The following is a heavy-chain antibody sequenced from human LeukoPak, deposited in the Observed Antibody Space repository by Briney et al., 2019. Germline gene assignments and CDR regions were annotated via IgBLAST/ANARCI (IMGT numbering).Heavy chain of an antibody. Sequence: PSETLSLTCTVSGGSISSYYWSWIRQPPGKGLEWIGYIYYSGSTYYNPSLKSRVTISVDTSKNQLSLKLSSVTAADTAVYYCARDGSYTMVRGVPYNWFDPWGQGTLVTVSS. CDR3: ARDGSYTMVRGVPYNWFDP. D-gene: IGHD3-10*01. V-gene: IGHV4-59*12. J-gene: IGHJ5*02. CDR1: GGSISSYY. CDR2: IYYSGST.